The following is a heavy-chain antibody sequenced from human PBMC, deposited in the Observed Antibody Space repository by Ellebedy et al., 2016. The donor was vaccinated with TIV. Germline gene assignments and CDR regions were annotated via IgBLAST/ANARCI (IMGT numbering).Heavy chain of an antibody. D-gene: IGHD3-16*01. CDR2: ISWNSADI. Sequence: SLKISXAASGFDFHDYTMNWVRQAPGKGLEWVSGISWNSADIRYADSVKGRFSLSRDNAKKSVYLQMKTLRPDDTAFYFCAKGFGQPLTGAFDIWGQGAMVTVS. CDR3: AKGFGQPLTGAFDI. CDR1: GFDFHDYT. J-gene: IGHJ3*02. V-gene: IGHV3-9*01.